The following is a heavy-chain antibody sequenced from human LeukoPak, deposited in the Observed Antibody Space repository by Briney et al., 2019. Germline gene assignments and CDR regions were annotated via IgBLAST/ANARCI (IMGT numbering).Heavy chain of an antibody. D-gene: IGHD6-13*01. CDR1: GFTFSSYA. V-gene: IGHV3-23*01. CDR3: AKAGYSSSWRFDY. J-gene: IGHJ4*02. Sequence: PGGSLRLSCAASGFTFSSYAMSWVRQAPGKGLEWVSAISGSGGSTYYADSVKGRFTISRDNAKNSLYLQMNSLRAEDTAVYYCAKAGYSSSWRFDYWGQGTLVTVSS. CDR2: ISGSGGST.